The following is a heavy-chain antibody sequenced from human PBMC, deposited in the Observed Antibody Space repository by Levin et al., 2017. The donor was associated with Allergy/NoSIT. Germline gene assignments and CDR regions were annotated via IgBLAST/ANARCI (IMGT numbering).Heavy chain of an antibody. CDR2: IYYSGST. V-gene: IGHV4-59*01. Sequence: PSQTLSLTCTVSGGSISSYYWSWIRQPPGKGLEWIGYIYYSGSTNYNPSLKSRVTISVDTSKNQFSLKLSSVTAADTAVYYCARAPGSSSWFDYWGQGTLVTVSS. J-gene: IGHJ4*02. CDR3: ARAPGSSSWFDY. CDR1: GGSISSYY. D-gene: IGHD6-13*01.